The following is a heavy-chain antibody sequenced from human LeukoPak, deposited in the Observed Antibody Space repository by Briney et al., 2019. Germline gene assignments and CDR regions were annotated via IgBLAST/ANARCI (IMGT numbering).Heavy chain of an antibody. D-gene: IGHD3/OR15-3a*01. CDR1: GFTFSSYS. CDR2: MNLDGSEK. V-gene: IGHV3-7*01. Sequence: GGSLRLSCAASGFTFSSYSMNWVRQAPGKGLEWVANMNLDGSEKYYVDSVKGRFTISRDNAKNSLYLQMNSLTAEDTAIYYCARDDGFSCYSYWGQGILVTVSS. CDR3: ARDDGFSCYSY. J-gene: IGHJ4*02.